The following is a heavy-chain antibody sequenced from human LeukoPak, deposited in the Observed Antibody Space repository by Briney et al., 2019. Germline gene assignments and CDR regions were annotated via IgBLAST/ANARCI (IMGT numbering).Heavy chain of an antibody. V-gene: IGHV4-39*01. CDR3: ARQSTGVLWFGELLGKEYYFDY. D-gene: IGHD3-10*01. CDR1: GGSISSSSYY. Sequence: SEALSLTCTVSGGSISSSSYYWGWIRQPPGKGLEWIGSIYYSGSTYYNPPLKTRVTISVDTSKHQFSLKLSSVTAADTAVYYCARQSTGVLWFGELLGKEYYFDYWGQGTLVTVSS. CDR2: IYYSGST. J-gene: IGHJ4*02.